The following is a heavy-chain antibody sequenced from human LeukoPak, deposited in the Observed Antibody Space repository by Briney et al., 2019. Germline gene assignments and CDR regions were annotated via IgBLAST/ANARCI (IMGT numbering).Heavy chain of an antibody. J-gene: IGHJ4*02. V-gene: IGHV3-9*01. Sequence: GRSLRLSCVASGFTLGDYAMHWVRQGPRKGLEWVSSISWNSGRIAYSDSVKGRFTISRDDDRNSLSLQLSSLTPDDTAFYYCAKGSQGGYSYGSYFDSWGQGTLVTVSS. D-gene: IGHD5-18*01. CDR3: AKGSQGGYSYGSYFDS. CDR2: ISWNSGRI. CDR1: GFTLGDYA.